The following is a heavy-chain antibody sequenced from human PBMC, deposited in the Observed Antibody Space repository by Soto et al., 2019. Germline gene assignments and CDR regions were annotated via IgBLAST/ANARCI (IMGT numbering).Heavy chain of an antibody. Sequence: PGGSLRLSCAASGFTFSSYSMNWGRQAPGKGLEWVSSISSSSSYIYYADSVKGRFTISRDNAKNSLYLQMNSLRAEDTAVSYCARDLVPGWNDPYSWGKGTLVTVSS. CDR3: ARDLVPGWNDPYS. D-gene: IGHD1-1*01. V-gene: IGHV3-21*01. CDR2: ISSSSSYI. J-gene: IGHJ4*02. CDR1: GFTFSSYS.